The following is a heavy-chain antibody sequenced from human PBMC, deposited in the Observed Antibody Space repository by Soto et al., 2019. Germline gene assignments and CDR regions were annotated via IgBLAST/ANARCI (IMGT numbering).Heavy chain of an antibody. CDR2: IGAYNGDT. CDR3: ARVRQRVGYFYSYMDV. CDR1: GYTFTNYG. Sequence: QVQLLQSGPEVKKPGASVKVSCKASGYTFTNYGITWVRQAPGQGLEWMGGIGAYNGDTHYTEKLQGRVTMTTDTSTSTAYMELRGLKSDDTAVYYCARVRQRVGYFYSYMDVWGKGTTVTVSS. V-gene: IGHV1-18*01. D-gene: IGHD6-25*01. J-gene: IGHJ6*03.